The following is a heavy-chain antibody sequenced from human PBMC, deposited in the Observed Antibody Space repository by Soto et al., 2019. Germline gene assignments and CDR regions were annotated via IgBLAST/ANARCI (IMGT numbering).Heavy chain of an antibody. D-gene: IGHD2-15*01. CDR1: GGSISSYY. CDR2: IYYSGST. V-gene: IGHV4-59*08. Sequence: SETLSLTCTVSGGSISSYYWSWIRQPPGKGLEWIGYIYYSGSTNYNPSLKSRVTISVDTSKNQFSLKLSFVTAADTAVYYCARHTCSGGSCSGKIDAFDIWGQGTMVTVSS. J-gene: IGHJ3*02. CDR3: ARHTCSGGSCSGKIDAFDI.